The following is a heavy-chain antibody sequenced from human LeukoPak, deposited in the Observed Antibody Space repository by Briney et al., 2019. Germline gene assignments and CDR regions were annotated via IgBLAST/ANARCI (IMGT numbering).Heavy chain of an antibody. CDR3: ARAGGFAAYDY. CDR2: IIPIFGAA. Sequence: SVTVSCKASGGTFSIYAISWVRQAPGQGLEWMGGIIPIFGAANYAQKFQGRVTITADESTSTAYMELSSLRSEDTAVYYCARAGGFAAYDYWGQGTLVTVSS. CDR1: GGTFSIYA. D-gene: IGHD2-21*01. V-gene: IGHV1-69*13. J-gene: IGHJ4*02.